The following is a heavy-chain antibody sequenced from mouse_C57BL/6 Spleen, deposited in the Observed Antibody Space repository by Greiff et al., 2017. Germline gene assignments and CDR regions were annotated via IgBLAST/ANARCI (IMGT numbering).Heavy chain of an antibody. D-gene: IGHD1-1*01. V-gene: IGHV1-69*01. Sequence: QVQLQQSGAELVMPGASVKLSCKASGYTFTSYWMHWVKQRPGQGLEWIGEIDPSDSYTNYNQKFKGKSTLTVEKSSSTAYMQLSSLTSEDSAVYYCARSLTTVFDYWGQGTTLTVSS. CDR1: GYTFTSYW. CDR3: ARSLTTVFDY. CDR2: IDPSDSYT. J-gene: IGHJ2*01.